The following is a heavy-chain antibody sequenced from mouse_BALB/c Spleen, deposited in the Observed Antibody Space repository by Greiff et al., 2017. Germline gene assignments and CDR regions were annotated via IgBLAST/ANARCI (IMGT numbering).Heavy chain of an antibody. CDR1: GFNIKDTY. Sequence: VQLQQSGAELVKPGASVKLSCTASGFNIKDTYMHWVKQRPEQGLEWIGRIDPANGNTKYDPKFQGKATITADTSSNTAYLQLSSLTSEDTAVYYCASPYDGSSWFAYWGQGTLVTVSA. D-gene: IGHD1-1*01. CDR2: IDPANGNT. J-gene: IGHJ3*01. CDR3: ASPYDGSSWFAY. V-gene: IGHV14-3*02.